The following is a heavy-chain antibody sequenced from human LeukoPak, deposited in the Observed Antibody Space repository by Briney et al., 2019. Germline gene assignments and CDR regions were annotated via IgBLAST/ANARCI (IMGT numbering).Heavy chain of an antibody. CDR1: GFTLTNYA. J-gene: IGHJ4*02. V-gene: IGHV3-23*01. Sequence: GGSLRLSCAASGFTLTNYAMSWVRQAPGKGLEWVSSINPSSGNTYYADSVKGRFTIFGDNSKNTLYLQMNSLRAEDTAVYYCAKEPMAAAVYYFDYWGQGTLVTVSS. D-gene: IGHD2-15*01. CDR2: INPSSGNT. CDR3: AKEPMAAAVYYFDY.